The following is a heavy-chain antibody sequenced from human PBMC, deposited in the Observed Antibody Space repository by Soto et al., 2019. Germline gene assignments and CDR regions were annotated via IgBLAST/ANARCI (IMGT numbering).Heavy chain of an antibody. CDR2: ITWNSVRK. J-gene: IGHJ4*02. Sequence: GGSLRLSCAASGFTFDDYAMHWVRQVPGKGLEWVSGITWNSVRKDYADSVKGRFTISRDNAKNSLYLQMNSLRVEDTALYYCAKDRRGSSSWYSFDYWGQGTLVTVSS. CDR1: GFTFDDYA. D-gene: IGHD6-13*01. CDR3: AKDRRGSSSWYSFDY. V-gene: IGHV3-9*01.